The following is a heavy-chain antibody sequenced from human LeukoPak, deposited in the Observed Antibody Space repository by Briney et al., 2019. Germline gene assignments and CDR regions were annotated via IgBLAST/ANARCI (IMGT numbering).Heavy chain of an antibody. Sequence: GASVKISCKVSGYTLSDLSMHWVRQAPGKGLEWMGGFDPGDGETIYTQKFQGRVTMTEDTSTDTAYMELSSLRSEDTAVYYCAAGGVYDLFDYWGQGTLVTVSS. J-gene: IGHJ4*02. CDR2: FDPGDGET. V-gene: IGHV1-24*01. CDR1: GYTLSDLS. D-gene: IGHD5/OR15-5a*01. CDR3: AAGGVYDLFDY.